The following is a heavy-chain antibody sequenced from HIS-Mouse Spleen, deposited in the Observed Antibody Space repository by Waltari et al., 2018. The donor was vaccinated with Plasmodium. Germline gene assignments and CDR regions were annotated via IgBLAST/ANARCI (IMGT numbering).Heavy chain of an antibody. CDR3: ARGSAGDAFDI. V-gene: IGHV1-18*01. J-gene: IGHJ3*02. Sequence: QVQLVQSGAEVKKPGASVKVSCQASGYTFISYGFTWVRQAPGQGLEWMGWISPYNGNTNFAQKLQGRVTMTTDTSTSTAYMELRSLRFDDTAVYYCARGSAGDAFDIWGQGTMVTVSS. D-gene: IGHD6-19*01. CDR2: ISPYNGNT. CDR1: GYTFISYG.